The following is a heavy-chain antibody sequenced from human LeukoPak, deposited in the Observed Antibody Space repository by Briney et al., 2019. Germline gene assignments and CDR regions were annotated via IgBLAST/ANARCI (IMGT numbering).Heavy chain of an antibody. CDR1: GFTFGDYA. CDR3: AIRWGDN. CDR2: ISGSAGST. V-gene: IGHV3-23*01. D-gene: IGHD4-23*01. Sequence: GGSLRLSSTTSGFTFGDYALNWVRQAPGKGLEWVSTISGSAGSTYYADSVKGRFTLSRDNSKNTLYLQMNSLRAEDTAVYYCAIRWGDNWGQGTLVTVSS. J-gene: IGHJ4*02.